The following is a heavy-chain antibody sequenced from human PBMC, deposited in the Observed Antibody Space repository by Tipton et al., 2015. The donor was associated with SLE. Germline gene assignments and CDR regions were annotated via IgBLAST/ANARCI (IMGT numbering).Heavy chain of an antibody. CDR3: ARGGFIAYYYYYMDV. CDR1: GGSLSSGGYY. J-gene: IGHJ6*03. CDR2: INHSGST. V-gene: IGHV4-34*01. D-gene: IGHD3-16*02. Sequence: TLSLTCTVSGGSLSSGGYYWSWIRQPPGKGLEWIGEINHSGSTNYNPSLKSRVTISVDTSKNQFSLKLSSVTAADTAVYYCARGGFIAYYYYYMDVWGKGTTVTVSS.